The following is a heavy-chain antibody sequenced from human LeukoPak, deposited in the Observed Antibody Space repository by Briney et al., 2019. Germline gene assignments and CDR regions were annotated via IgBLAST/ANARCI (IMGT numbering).Heavy chain of an antibody. J-gene: IGHJ3*02. D-gene: IGHD2-15*01. CDR2: IIPVFGTA. CDR3: ARDRVVGLGIDNAFDI. V-gene: IGHV1-69*13. CDR1: GGTFSTYA. Sequence: ASVKVSCKASGGTFSTYAISWVRQAPGQGLEWMGGIIPVFGTANYAQKLQGRVTITADESTSTAYMELSSLRSEDTAVFYCARDRVVGLGIDNAFDIWGHGTMVTVSS.